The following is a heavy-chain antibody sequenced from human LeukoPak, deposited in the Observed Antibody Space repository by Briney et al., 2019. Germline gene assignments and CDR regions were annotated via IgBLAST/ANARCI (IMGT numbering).Heavy chain of an antibody. D-gene: IGHD2-15*01. Sequence: PGGSLRLSCAASGFTVSSNYMSWVRQAPGKGLEWVSVIYSGGSTYYADSVKGRFTISRDNSKNTLYLQMNSLRDEDTAVYYCARPRLEYCSGGSCFDAFDIWGQGTMVTVSS. CDR2: IYSGGST. J-gene: IGHJ3*02. CDR1: GFTVSSNY. CDR3: ARPRLEYCSGGSCFDAFDI. V-gene: IGHV3-53*01.